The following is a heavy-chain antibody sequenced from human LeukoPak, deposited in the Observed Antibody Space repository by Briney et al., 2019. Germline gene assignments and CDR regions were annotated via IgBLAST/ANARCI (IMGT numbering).Heavy chain of an antibody. CDR3: AKADRGAAAGPFDY. CDR1: GFTFSSYA. J-gene: IGHJ4*02. Sequence: GGSLRLSCAASGFTFSSYAMSWVRQAPGKGLEWVSAISGSGGSTYYADSVKGWFTISRDNSKNTLYLQMNSLRAEDTAVHYCAKADRGAAAGPFDYWGQGTLVTVSS. D-gene: IGHD6-13*01. CDR2: ISGSGGST. V-gene: IGHV3-23*01.